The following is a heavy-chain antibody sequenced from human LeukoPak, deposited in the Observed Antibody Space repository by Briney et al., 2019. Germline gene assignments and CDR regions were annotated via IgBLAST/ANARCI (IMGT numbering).Heavy chain of an antibody. CDR2: INQDGSEN. Sequence: GGSLRLSCAASRFTFSSYWMSWVRQAPGKGLEWVANINQDGSENYYVDSVEGRFTISRDNAKNSLYVQMNSLRAEDTAVYYCARRALYYYMDVWGKGTTVTVSS. V-gene: IGHV3-7*01. CDR1: RFTFSSYW. J-gene: IGHJ6*03. CDR3: ARRALYYYMDV.